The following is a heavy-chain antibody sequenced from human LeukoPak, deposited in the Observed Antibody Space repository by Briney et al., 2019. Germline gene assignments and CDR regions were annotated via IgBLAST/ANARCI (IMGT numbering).Heavy chain of an antibody. CDR3: ARDRSSSWYRDWFDP. V-gene: IGHV3-7*01. D-gene: IGHD6-13*01. CDR1: GFTFSSYW. J-gene: IGHJ5*02. CDR2: IKQDGSEK. Sequence: GGSLRLSCAASGFTFSSYWMSWVRQAPGKGLEWVANIKQDGSEKYYVDSVKGRFTISRDNAKNSLYLQMNSLRAEDTAVYYCARDRSSSWYRDWFDPWGQGTLVTVSS.